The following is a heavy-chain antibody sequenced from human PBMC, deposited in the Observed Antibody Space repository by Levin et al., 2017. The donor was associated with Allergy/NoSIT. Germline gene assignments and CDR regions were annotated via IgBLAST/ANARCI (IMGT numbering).Heavy chain of an antibody. Sequence: PGGSLRLSCAASGFTVSSNYMSWVRQAPGKGLEWVSVIYSGGSTYYADSVKGRFTISRDNSKNTLYLQMNSLRAEDTAVYYCARGTLDYYDSSGLSDYWGQGTLVTVSS. J-gene: IGHJ4*02. D-gene: IGHD3-22*01. V-gene: IGHV3-53*01. CDR2: IYSGGST. CDR1: GFTVSSNY. CDR3: ARGTLDYYDSSGLSDY.